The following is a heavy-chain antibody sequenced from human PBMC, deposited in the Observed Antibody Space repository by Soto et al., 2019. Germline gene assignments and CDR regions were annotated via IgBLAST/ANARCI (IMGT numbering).Heavy chain of an antibody. J-gene: IGHJ6*02. CDR3: AKLAPLDIVVVPATYGMDV. CDR2: ISASGGNT. V-gene: IGHV3-23*01. D-gene: IGHD2-2*03. CDR1: GSTFSSYA. Sequence: GGSLRLSCAASGSTFSSYAMSWVRQAPGKGLEWVSAISASGGNTYYADSVKGRFTISRDNSKSTLYLQMNSLRAEDTAVYYCAKLAPLDIVVVPATYGMDVWGQGTTVTVSS.